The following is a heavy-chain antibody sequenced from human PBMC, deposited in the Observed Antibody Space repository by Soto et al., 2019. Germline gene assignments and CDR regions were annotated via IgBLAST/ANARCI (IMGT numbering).Heavy chain of an antibody. Sequence: QVQLQESGPGLVKPSQSLSLTCTVSGGSISSGGYYWSWIRQHPGKGLEWIGYIYYSGSTYYNPSLKSRVTIAVDTSKNEFSLKLSSVTAADTAVYYCARELRFGEDYYGMDVWGQGTTVTVSS. V-gene: IGHV4-31*03. CDR2: IYYSGST. D-gene: IGHD3-10*01. CDR1: GGSISSGGYY. CDR3: ARELRFGEDYYGMDV. J-gene: IGHJ6*02.